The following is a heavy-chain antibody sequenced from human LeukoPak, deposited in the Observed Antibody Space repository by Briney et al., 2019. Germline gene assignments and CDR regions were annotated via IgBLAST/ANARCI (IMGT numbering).Heavy chain of an antibody. D-gene: IGHD3-3*01. V-gene: IGHV1-69*04. J-gene: IGHJ6*02. CDR1: GGTFSSYA. CDR2: IIPILGIA. CDR3: ASTVFPVVPYYYYYGMDV. Sequence: SVKVSCKASGGTFSSYAISWVRQAPGQGLEWMGRIIPILGIANYAQKFQGRVTIAADKSTSTAYMELSSLRSEDTAVYYCASTVFPVVPYYYYYGMDVWGQGTTVTVSS.